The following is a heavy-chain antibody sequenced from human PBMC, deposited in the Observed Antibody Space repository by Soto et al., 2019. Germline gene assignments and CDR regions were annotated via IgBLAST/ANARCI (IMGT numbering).Heavy chain of an antibody. CDR1: GFTFSSYA. V-gene: IGHV3-23*01. Sequence: GGSLRLSCAASGFTFSSYAMSWVRQAPGKGLEWVSAISGSGGSTYYADSVKGRFTISRDNSKNTLYLQMNSLRAEDTAVYYCAIWPEIVLIRGGQDYYYGMDVWGQGTTVTVSS. D-gene: IGHD2-8*01. CDR3: AIWPEIVLIRGGQDYYYGMDV. CDR2: ISGSGGST. J-gene: IGHJ6*02.